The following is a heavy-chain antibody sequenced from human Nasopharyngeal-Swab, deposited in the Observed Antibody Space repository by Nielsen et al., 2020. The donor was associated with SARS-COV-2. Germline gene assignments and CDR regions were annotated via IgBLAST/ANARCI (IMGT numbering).Heavy chain of an antibody. J-gene: IGHJ5*02. CDR2: IIPILGIA. V-gene: IGHV1-69*04. CDR3: ARDGAAPHLLRWVVTPEA. CDR1: GGTFSSYA. D-gene: IGHD4-23*01. Sequence: SVKVSCKASGGTFSSYAISWVRQAPGQGLEWMGRIIPILGIANYAQKFQGRVTITADKSTSTAYMELSSLRSEDTAVYYCARDGAAPHLLRWVVTPEAWVQGTLVTVSS.